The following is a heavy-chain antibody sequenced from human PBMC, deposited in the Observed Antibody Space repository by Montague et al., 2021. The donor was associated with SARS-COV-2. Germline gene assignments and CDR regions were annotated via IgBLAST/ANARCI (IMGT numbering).Heavy chain of an antibody. V-gene: IGHV4-4*07. D-gene: IGHD3-16*01. Sequence: SETMSLTCTVSGDSISYFYWSWIRQPAGKGLEWIGRVSASGSTNYNPSLNSRVTMSVDTSKKQFSLRLSPVTAADTAVYYCALPLGGARFDPWGQGTLVTVSS. J-gene: IGHJ5*02. CDR3: ALPLGGARFDP. CDR2: VSASGST. CDR1: GDSISYFY.